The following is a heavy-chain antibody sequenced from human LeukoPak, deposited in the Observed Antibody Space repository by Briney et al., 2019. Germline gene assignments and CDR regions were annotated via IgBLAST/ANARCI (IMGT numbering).Heavy chain of an antibody. Sequence: GRSLRLSCAASGFTFSSYAMHWVRQAPGKGLEWVAVISYDGSNKYYADSVKGRFTISRDNSKNTLSLQMNSLRTEDTAVYYCTRVLIGTVVAFDIWGQGTMVTVSS. D-gene: IGHD1-20*01. CDR2: ISYDGSNK. J-gene: IGHJ3*02. CDR3: TRVLIGTVVAFDI. CDR1: GFTFSSYA. V-gene: IGHV3-30*04.